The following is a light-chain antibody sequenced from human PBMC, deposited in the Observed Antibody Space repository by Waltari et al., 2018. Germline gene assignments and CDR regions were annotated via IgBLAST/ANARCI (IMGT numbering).Light chain of an antibody. V-gene: IGLV1-47*01. J-gene: IGLJ2*01. Sequence: QSVLTQPPSASATPGQRVTIPCSGSSSNIGSNYVYWYQHLPGTAPKLLIYKNNQRPSGVPDRISGSKSGTSASLAISGLRSEDEADYYCAAWDDSLRGPVFGGGTKLTVL. CDR1: SSNIGSNY. CDR3: AAWDDSLRGPV. CDR2: KNN.